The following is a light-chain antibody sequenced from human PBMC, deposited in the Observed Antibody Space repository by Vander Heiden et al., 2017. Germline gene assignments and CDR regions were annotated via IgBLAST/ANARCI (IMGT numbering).Light chain of an antibody. J-gene: IGKJ4*01. Sequence: EIVMTQSPAPLSVSPRESATLSCRASQSLISNLAWYQQKPGQAPRLLIYGASTRATDIPGRFTGSGSESEFTLTISSLQSEDFAVYYCQQYNDWPLTFGGGTKVELK. CDR1: QSLISN. CDR3: QQYNDWPLT. V-gene: IGKV3-15*01. CDR2: GAS.